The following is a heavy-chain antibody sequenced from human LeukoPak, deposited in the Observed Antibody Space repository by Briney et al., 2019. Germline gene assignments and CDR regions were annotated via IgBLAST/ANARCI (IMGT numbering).Heavy chain of an antibody. J-gene: IGHJ4*02. CDR3: ASGETTNFDY. D-gene: IGHD4-11*01. CDR2: IYYSGST. Sequence: SETLSLTCTVSGGSISSYYWSWIRQPPGKGLEWIGYIYYSGSTNYNPSLKSRVTISVDTSKNQFSLKQSSVTAADTAVYYCASGETTNFDYWGQGTLVTVSS. CDR1: GGSISSYY. V-gene: IGHV4-59*08.